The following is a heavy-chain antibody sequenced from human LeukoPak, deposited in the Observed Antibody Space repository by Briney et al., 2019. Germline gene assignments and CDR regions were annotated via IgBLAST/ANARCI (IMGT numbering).Heavy chain of an antibody. Sequence: ASVKVSCKASGYTFTGYYMHWVRRAPGQGLEWMGWINPNSGGTNYAQKFQGRVTMTRDTSISTAYMELSRLRSDDTAVYYCARVSRDPVVPAAPDYWGQGTLVTVSS. J-gene: IGHJ4*02. V-gene: IGHV1-2*02. CDR1: GYTFTGYY. CDR3: ARVSRDPVVPAAPDY. CDR2: INPNSGGT. D-gene: IGHD2-2*01.